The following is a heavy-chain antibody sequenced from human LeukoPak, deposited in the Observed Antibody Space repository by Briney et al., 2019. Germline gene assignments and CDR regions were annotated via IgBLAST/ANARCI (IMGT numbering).Heavy chain of an antibody. CDR1: GFTFSTNA. CDR2: ISGSGGST. CDR3: AKANYYDSSGYYGNLDY. J-gene: IGHJ4*02. Sequence: GGSLRLSCAASGFTFSTNAMSWVRQAPGKGLEWVSAISGSGGSTYHADSVKGRFTISRDNSKNTLYLQMNSLRAEDTAVYYCAKANYYDSSGYYGNLDYWGQGTLVTVSS. D-gene: IGHD3-22*01. V-gene: IGHV3-23*01.